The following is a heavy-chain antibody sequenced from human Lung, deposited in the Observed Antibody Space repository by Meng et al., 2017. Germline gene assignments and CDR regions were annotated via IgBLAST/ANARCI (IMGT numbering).Heavy chain of an antibody. J-gene: IGHJ4*02. D-gene: IGHD4-11*01. CDR2: INHSGST. CDR1: GGSLCDYY. Sequence: VSRQEVCGGLLKPSETPSLTCVVSGGSLCDYYWSWIRQPPGKGLEWIGEINHSGSTNYNPSLESRATISVDTSQNNLSLKLSSVTAADSAVYYCARGPTTMAHDFDYWGQGTLVTVSS. CDR3: ARGPTTMAHDFDY. V-gene: IGHV4-34*01.